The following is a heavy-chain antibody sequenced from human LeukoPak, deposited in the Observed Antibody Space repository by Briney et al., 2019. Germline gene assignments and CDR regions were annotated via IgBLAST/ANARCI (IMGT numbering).Heavy chain of an antibody. CDR1: GGSISSYY. CDR3: ARGTHYYGDYGHRVNYYYYGMDV. V-gene: IGHV4-4*07. J-gene: IGHJ6*02. D-gene: IGHD4-17*01. CDR2: IYTSGST. Sequence: SETLSLTCPVSGGSISSYYWSWIRQPAGKGLEWIGRIYTSGSTNYNPSLKSRVTMSVDTSKNQFSLKLNSMTAADTAVYYCARGTHYYGDYGHRVNYYYYGMDVWGQGTTVTVSS.